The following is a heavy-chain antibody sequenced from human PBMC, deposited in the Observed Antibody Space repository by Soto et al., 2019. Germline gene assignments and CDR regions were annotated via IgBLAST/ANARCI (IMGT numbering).Heavy chain of an antibody. V-gene: IGHV4-34*01. Sequence: QVQLQQWGAGLLKPSETLSLTCAVYGGSVSSGSYYWSWIRQPPGKGLEWIGEMSHSGGSHFNPSLKSRVTISADTSKNQFSLKMSSVTAADTALYYCARVERGTATTVVDAFDIWGPGTMVTVSS. CDR3: ARVERGTATTVVDAFDI. J-gene: IGHJ3*02. CDR2: MSHSGGS. CDR1: GGSVSSGSYY. D-gene: IGHD1-1*01.